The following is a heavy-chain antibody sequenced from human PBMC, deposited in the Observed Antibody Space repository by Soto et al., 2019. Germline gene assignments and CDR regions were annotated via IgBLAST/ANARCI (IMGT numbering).Heavy chain of an antibody. Sequence: QMQLVQSGPEVKKPGTSVKVSCKASGFTFTSSAVQWVRQARGQRLEWIGWIVVGSGSTDYAQKFQERVNLTRDMSTSTAYMELSSLTSEETAVYYCAADKGDSYGYGSYWGQGTLVTVSS. CDR1: GFTFTSSA. J-gene: IGHJ4*02. V-gene: IGHV1-58*01. CDR2: IVVGSGST. D-gene: IGHD5-18*01. CDR3: AADKGDSYGYGSY.